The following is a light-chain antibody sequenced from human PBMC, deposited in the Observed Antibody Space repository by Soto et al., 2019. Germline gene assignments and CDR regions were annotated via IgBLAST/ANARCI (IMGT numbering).Light chain of an antibody. J-gene: IGKJ1*01. Sequence: EIVMTQSPATLSVSPGERATLSCRASQSVINNLAWYQQKPGQAPRLLIYAVSTRATGIPARFSGSGSGTEFTLTISSLQSEDFAVYYCQQDDNWPWTFGHGTKV. CDR2: AVS. V-gene: IGKV3D-15*01. CDR3: QQDDNWPWT. CDR1: QSVINN.